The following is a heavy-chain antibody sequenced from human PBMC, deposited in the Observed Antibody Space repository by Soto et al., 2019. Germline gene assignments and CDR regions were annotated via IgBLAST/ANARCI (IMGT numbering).Heavy chain of an antibody. Sequence: PGGSLRLSCAASGFTFDDYAMHWVRQAPGKGLEWVSGISWNSGSIGYADSVKGRFTISRDNAKNSLYLQMNSLRAEDTALYYCAKDGAARSRGMDVWGQGTTVT. CDR1: GFTFDDYA. V-gene: IGHV3-9*01. J-gene: IGHJ6*02. CDR3: AKDGAARSRGMDV. D-gene: IGHD6-6*01. CDR2: ISWNSGSI.